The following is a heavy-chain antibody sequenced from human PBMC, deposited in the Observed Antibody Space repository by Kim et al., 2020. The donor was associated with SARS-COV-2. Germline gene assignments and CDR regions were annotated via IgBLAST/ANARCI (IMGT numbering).Heavy chain of an antibody. Sequence: TGYSPSFQGQVTSSADKSLSTAYLQWSSLKASDTAMYYCARTNWNYYFNYWGQGTLVTVSS. CDR3: ARTNWNYYFNY. V-gene: IGHV5-51*01. D-gene: IGHD1-7*01. CDR2: T. J-gene: IGHJ4*02.